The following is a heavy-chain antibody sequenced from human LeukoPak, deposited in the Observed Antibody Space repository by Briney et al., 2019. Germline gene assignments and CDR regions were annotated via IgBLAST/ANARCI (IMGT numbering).Heavy chain of an antibody. J-gene: IGHJ4*02. CDR1: GYTFTSYG. Sequence: ASVKVSCKASGYTFTSYGISWVRQATGQGLEWMGWMNPNSGDTAYAQKFQGRVTITRNTSISTAYMELSSLRSEDTAVYYCAREDYYDSGSNDYWGQGTLVTVSS. D-gene: IGHD3-22*01. V-gene: IGHV1-8*03. CDR2: MNPNSGDT. CDR3: AREDYYDSGSNDY.